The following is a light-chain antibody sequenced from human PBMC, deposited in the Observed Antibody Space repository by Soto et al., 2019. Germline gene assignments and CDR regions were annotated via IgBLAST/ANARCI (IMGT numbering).Light chain of an antibody. V-gene: IGLV3-21*02. CDR2: DDD. CDR1: NIGSKS. Sequence: SYELTQPPSVSVAPGQTARVTCGGNNIGSKSVHWYQQKPGQAPVMVVYDDDDRPSGIPERFSGSNSANTATLTIRRVEAGDEADYYCQVWHSSGDHLAFGGGTKLTVL. J-gene: IGLJ2*01. CDR3: QVWHSSGDHLA.